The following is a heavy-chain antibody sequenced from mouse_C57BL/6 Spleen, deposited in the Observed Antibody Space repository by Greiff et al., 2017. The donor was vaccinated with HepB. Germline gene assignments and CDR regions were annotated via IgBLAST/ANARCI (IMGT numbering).Heavy chain of an antibody. CDR1: GYTFTSYW. Sequence: QVQLQQPGAELVKPGASVKLSCKASGYTFTSYWMHWVKQRPGRGLEWIGRIDPNSGGTKYNEKFKSKATLTVDKPSSTAYMQLSSLTSEDSAVYYCARGGFTTVVGRGFAYWGQGTLVTVAA. D-gene: IGHD1-1*01. V-gene: IGHV1-72*01. CDR2: IDPNSGGT. CDR3: ARGGFTTVVGRGFAY. J-gene: IGHJ3*01.